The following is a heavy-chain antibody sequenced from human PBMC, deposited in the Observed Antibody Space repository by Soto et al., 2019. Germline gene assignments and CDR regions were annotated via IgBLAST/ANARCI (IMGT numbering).Heavy chain of an antibody. CDR1: GFSLSTSGVG. CDR3: GHIRSPRILDY. D-gene: IGHD1-26*01. V-gene: IGHV2-5*01. Sequence: QITLKESGPTLVKPTQTLTLTCTFSGFSLSTSGVGVGWIRQPPGKALEWLAFIYWYDDKRYSPSLKTRLTSTKDTSKNQVVRTMTNMDPVDTATYYCGHIRSPRILDYCGQGTLVTVSS. J-gene: IGHJ4*02. CDR2: IYWYDDK.